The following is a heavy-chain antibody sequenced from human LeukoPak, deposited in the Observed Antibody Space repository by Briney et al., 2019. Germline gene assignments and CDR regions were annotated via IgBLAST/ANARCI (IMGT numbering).Heavy chain of an antibody. Sequence: PSETLSLTCTVSGGSISSGGYYWSWIRQHPGKGLEWIGYIYYSGSTYYNPSLKSRVTISVDTSKNQFSLKLSSVTAADTAVYYCARIPITMVRGVIIFDYWGQGTLVTVSS. CDR1: GGSISSGGYY. J-gene: IGHJ4*02. D-gene: IGHD3-10*01. CDR3: ARIPITMVRGVIIFDY. CDR2: IYYSGST. V-gene: IGHV4-31*03.